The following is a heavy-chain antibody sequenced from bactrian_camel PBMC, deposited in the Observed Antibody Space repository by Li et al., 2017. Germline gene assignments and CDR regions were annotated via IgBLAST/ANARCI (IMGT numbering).Heavy chain of an antibody. V-gene: IGHV3S53*01. CDR2: DNGVGTT. CDR3: AARGPYCYTKLSVRDFTY. D-gene: IGHD2*01. CDR1: GSIQRTNC. J-gene: IGHJ6*01. Sequence: VQLVESGGGSVQAGGSLRLSCAASGSIQRTNCMGWFRQAPGKERDWVATDNGVGTTYYGDSVKGRFTISQDNAKNTVYLQMNSLKPVDTAMYYCAARGPYCYTKLSVRDFTYWGQGTQVTVS.